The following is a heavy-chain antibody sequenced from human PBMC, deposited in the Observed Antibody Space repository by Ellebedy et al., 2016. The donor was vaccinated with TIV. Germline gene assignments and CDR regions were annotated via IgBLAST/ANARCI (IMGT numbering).Heavy chain of an antibody. J-gene: IGHJ4*02. CDR3: AFDIRDYFDY. CDR1: GGTFSSYA. CDR2: IIPILGIA. V-gene: IGHV1-69*04. Sequence: SVKVSXXASGGTFSSYAISWVRQAPGQGLEWMGRIIPILGIANYAQKFQGRVTITADKSTSTAYMELSSLRSEDTAVYYCAFDIRDYFDYWGQGTLVTVSS. D-gene: IGHD3-9*01.